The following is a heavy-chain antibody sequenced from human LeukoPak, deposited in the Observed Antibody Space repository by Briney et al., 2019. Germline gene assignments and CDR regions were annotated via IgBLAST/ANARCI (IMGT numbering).Heavy chain of an antibody. Sequence: GGSLRLSCATSGFSFTDYPMNWVRQAPGKGLEWVSYISSGSATIYYADSVKGRFTISRDNAKNSLYLQMNSLRDEDTAVYYCARGHITALDYWGQGTLVTVSS. V-gene: IGHV3-48*02. CDR1: GFSFTDYP. CDR3: ARGHITALDY. CDR2: ISSGSATI. J-gene: IGHJ4*02. D-gene: IGHD2-21*02.